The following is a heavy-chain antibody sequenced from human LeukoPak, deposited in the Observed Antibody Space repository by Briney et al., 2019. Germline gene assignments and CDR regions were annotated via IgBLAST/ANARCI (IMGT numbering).Heavy chain of an antibody. CDR1: GFSFRSYW. CDR3: VRDVWGDRDGFFEY. CDR2: INNDGRSA. V-gene: IGHV3-74*01. J-gene: IGHJ4*02. D-gene: IGHD2-21*01. Sequence: GGSLRLSCAASGFSFRSYWMHWVRQAPGKGLVWVSRINNDGRSAGYAESVTGRFTMSRDNAKNTLYLQMNSLRAEDTAVYYCVRDVWGDRDGFFEYWGQGTLVTVSS.